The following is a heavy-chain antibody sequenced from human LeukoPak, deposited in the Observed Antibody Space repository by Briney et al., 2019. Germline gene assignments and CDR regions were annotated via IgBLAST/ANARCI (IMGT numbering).Heavy chain of an antibody. CDR3: ARERGCSSTSCYTVYYDFWSGYYGIGYYYGMDV. D-gene: IGHD3-3*01. CDR2: ISSSSSYI. J-gene: IGHJ6*02. Sequence: GGSLRLSCATSGFTFSNFAMNWVRQAPGKGLEWVSSISSSSSYIYYADSVKGRFTISRDNAKNSLYLQMNSLRAEDTAVYYCARERGCSSTSCYTVYYDFWSGYYGIGYYYGMDVRGQGTTVTVSS. V-gene: IGHV3-21*01. CDR1: GFTFSNFA.